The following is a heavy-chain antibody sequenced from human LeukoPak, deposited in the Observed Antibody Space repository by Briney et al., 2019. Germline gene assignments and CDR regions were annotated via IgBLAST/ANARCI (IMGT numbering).Heavy chain of an antibody. J-gene: IGHJ4*02. D-gene: IGHD6-13*01. Sequence: GASVKVSCKVSGYTLTELSMHWVRQAPGKGLERMGGFDPEDGETIYAQKFQGRVTMTEDTSTDTAYMELSSLRSEDTAVYYCATIPRSSWRYYFDYWGQGTLVTVSS. CDR2: FDPEDGET. CDR3: ATIPRSSWRYYFDY. V-gene: IGHV1-24*01. CDR1: GYTLTELS.